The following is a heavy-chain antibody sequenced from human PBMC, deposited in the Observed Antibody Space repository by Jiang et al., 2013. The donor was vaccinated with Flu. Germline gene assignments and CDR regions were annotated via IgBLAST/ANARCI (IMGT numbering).Heavy chain of an antibody. CDR2: MFYSGST. CDR3: ARADLVVTAPLLFDS. CDR1: GVSISDYY. D-gene: IGHD2-21*02. Sequence: GSGLVKPSETLSLTCTVSGVSISDYYWSWIRQPPGKGLEWIGYMFYSGSTNSNPSLKSRVTISLDTSKNQFSLNLSSVTAADTAVYYCARADLVVTAPLLFDSVGQGTLVHRLL. J-gene: IGHJ4*02. V-gene: IGHV4-59*12.